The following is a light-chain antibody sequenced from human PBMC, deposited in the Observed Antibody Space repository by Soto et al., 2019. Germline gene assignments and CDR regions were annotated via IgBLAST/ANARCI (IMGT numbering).Light chain of an antibody. CDR1: QSVTGY. CDR3: QQRSGWPPLT. J-gene: IGKJ4*01. V-gene: IGKV3-11*01. CDR2: DAS. Sequence: IVLTQSPATLSLPPGERATLSCRASQSVTGYLAWYQHKPGQAPRLLIYDASSRATGVPARFSGSGSGTEFTLTISSLAPEDSAVYYCQQRSGWPPLTFGGGTRVEIK.